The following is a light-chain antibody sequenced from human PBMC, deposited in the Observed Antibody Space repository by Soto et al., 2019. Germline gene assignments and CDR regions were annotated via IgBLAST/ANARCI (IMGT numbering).Light chain of an antibody. J-gene: IGLJ1*01. V-gene: IGLV2-14*01. CDR3: SSYTSSSTL. CDR1: SSDVGSYNY. Sequence: QSALTQPASVSGSPGQSITISCTGTSSDVGSYNYVSWYQQHPGTAPKLMIYEVSDRPSGISSRFSGSKSGNTASLTISGLQTEDEADYYCSSYTSSSTLFGTGTKLTVL. CDR2: EVS.